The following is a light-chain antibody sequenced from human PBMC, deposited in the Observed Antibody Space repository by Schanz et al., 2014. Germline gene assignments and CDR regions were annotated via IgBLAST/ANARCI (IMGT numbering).Light chain of an antibody. J-gene: IGKJ4*01. Sequence: EIVMTQSLATLSLSPGERATLSCRASQSIGTKVAWYQQRPGQAPRFLMYGVSTRATGIPSRFSGSGSGTEFTLTISSLQSEDFAVYYCQQYSNWPPITFGGGTKVEIK. CDR2: GVS. V-gene: IGKV3-15*01. CDR3: QQYSNWPPIT. CDR1: QSIGTK.